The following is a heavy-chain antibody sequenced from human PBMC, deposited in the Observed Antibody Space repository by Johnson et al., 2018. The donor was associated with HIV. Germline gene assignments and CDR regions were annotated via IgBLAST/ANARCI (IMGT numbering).Heavy chain of an antibody. CDR2: ISSSSGTI. Sequence: MLLVESGGGLVQPGRSLRLSCAASGFTFDDYAMHWVRQAPGKGLEWVSYISSSSGTIYYADSVKGRFTISRDNAKMSLYLPMNSLRAEDPAVYYCAREYEAFDIWGQGTIVTVSS. V-gene: IGHV3-48*01. CDR3: AREYEAFDI. CDR1: GFTFDDYA. J-gene: IGHJ3*02.